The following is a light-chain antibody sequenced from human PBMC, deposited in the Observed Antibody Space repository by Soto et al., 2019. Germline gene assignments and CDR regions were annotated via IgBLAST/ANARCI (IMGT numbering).Light chain of an antibody. V-gene: IGKV3-20*01. J-gene: IGKJ1*01. CDR3: QRYDASPT. Sequence: EIVLTQSPGTLSLSVGERANLSCRSSQTVPNNYLVWYQQKPGQTPTVLIYGASNRAAGIPDRFSGSWSGTYFTLTISRLDPEDFAVYYCQRYDASPTFGQGTRVE. CDR1: QTVPNNY. CDR2: GAS.